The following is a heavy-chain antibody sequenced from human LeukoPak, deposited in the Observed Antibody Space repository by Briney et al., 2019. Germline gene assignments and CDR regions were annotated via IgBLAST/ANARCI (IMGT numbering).Heavy chain of an antibody. CDR1: GFTLNTNA. J-gene: IGHJ4*02. CDR3: AKDVGKWESLHFFGY. Sequence: GGFLIFSCFTSGFTLNTNAMRWGRQAPGKGVEGVLSISGSGASTYYADSVTGRFTISRDNSRNTLYLQMNSLRGDDTAVYYCAKDVGKWESLHFFGYWGQGTLVTVSS. CDR2: ISGSGAST. V-gene: IGHV3-23*01. D-gene: IGHD1-26*01.